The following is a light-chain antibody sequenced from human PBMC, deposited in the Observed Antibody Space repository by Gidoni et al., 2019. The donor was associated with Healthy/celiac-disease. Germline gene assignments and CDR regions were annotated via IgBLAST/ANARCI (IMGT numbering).Light chain of an antibody. V-gene: IGKV3-11*01. CDR2: DAS. J-gene: IGKJ5*01. Sequence: EMCLTQPPATMSLSPGERSTLSCRASQSVSSYLDWYQQKPGQAPRLLIYDASNRATGIPAMLSGRGSGTDFTLTISSLETEDFAVYYCQQSSNWPPIFGQGTRLEIK. CDR3: QQSSNWPPI. CDR1: QSVSSY.